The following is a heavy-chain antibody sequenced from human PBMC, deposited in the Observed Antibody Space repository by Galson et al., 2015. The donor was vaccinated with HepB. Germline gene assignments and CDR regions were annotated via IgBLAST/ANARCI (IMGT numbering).Heavy chain of an antibody. Sequence: SLRLSCAASGFTFSDYYMSWIRQAPGKGLEWVSYISSSGSTIYYADSVKGRFTISRDNAKNSLYLQMNSLRAEDTAMYYCARDYCSSTSCQGEGHWFDPWGQGTLVTVSS. D-gene: IGHD2-2*01. CDR1: GFTFSDYY. V-gene: IGHV3-11*01. J-gene: IGHJ5*02. CDR3: ARDYCSSTSCQGEGHWFDP. CDR2: ISSSGSTI.